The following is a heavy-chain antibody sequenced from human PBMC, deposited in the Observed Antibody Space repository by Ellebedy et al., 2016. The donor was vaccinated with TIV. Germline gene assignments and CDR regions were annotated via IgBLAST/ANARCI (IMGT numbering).Heavy chain of an antibody. CDR2: IKQDGSEK. CDR1: GFTFSNYW. J-gene: IGHJ4*02. V-gene: IGHV3-7*01. D-gene: IGHD5-18*01. CDR3: SSHVETSMTH. Sequence: GESLKISCAASGFTFSNYWMGWVRQAPGKGLEWVANIKQDGSEKHYVDSVKGRFTISRDNAKSSLYLQMNSLRVEDTALYYCSSHVETSMTHWGQGTLVTVSS.